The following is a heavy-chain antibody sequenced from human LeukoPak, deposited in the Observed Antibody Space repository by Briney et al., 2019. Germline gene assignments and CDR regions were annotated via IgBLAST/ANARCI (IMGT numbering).Heavy chain of an antibody. D-gene: IGHD6-13*01. CDR3: ARERTGYSTD. Sequence: PSETLSLTCTVSGGSISSSSYYWGWIRQPPGKGLEWIGSIYYSGSTYYNPSLKSRVTISVDTSKNQFSLKLSSVTAADTAVYYCARERTGYSTDWGQGTLVTVSS. CDR2: IYYSGST. J-gene: IGHJ4*02. V-gene: IGHV4-39*07. CDR1: GGSISSSSYY.